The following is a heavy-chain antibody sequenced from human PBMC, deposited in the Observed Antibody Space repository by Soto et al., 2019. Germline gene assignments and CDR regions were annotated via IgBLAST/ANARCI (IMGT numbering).Heavy chain of an antibody. Sequence: SVKVSCKASGGTFSSYTISWVRQAPGQGLEWMGRIIPILGIANYAQKLQDRVTITADQSTSTVYMELRSLRSDDTAVYYCARGVGWEPLDYWGQGTLVTVSS. CDR3: ARGVGWEPLDY. CDR2: IIPILGIA. J-gene: IGHJ4*02. CDR1: GGTFSSYT. V-gene: IGHV1-69*02. D-gene: IGHD1-26*01.